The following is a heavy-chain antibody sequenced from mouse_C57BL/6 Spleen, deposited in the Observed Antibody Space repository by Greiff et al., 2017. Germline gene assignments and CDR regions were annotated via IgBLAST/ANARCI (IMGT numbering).Heavy chain of an antibody. CDR3: APFRQDFAY. Sequence: VQLQQPGAELVRPGSSVKLSCKASGYTFTSYWMDWVKQRPGQGLEWIGNIYPSSSATHYNQKFKDKATLTVDKSSSTAYMQLSSLTSEDSAVCSRAPFRQDFAYWGQGTLVTVSA. CDR1: GYTFTSYW. V-gene: IGHV1-61*01. CDR2: IYPSSSAT. J-gene: IGHJ3*01.